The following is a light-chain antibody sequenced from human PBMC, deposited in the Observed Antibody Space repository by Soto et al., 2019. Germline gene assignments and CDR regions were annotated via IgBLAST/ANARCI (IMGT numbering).Light chain of an antibody. CDR2: EVS. Sequence: QSVLAQPASVSGSPGQSITISCTGTSSDVGGYNYVSWHQQHPGKAPKLMIYEVSNRPSGISNRFSGSKSGNTASLTISGLQAEDEADYYCISYTSGSTLYVFGTGTKVTVL. V-gene: IGLV2-14*01. CDR1: SSDVGGYNY. CDR3: ISYTSGSTLYV. J-gene: IGLJ1*01.